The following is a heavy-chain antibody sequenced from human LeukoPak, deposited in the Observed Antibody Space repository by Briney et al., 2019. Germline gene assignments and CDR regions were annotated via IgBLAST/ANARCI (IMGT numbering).Heavy chain of an antibody. CDR3: ARGAYGTPPTFFDY. Sequence: GGSLRLSCAASRFTFSSYSMNWVRQAPGKGLEWVSSISSSSDYIYYADSVKGRFTISRGNAKNSLYLQMNSLRAEDTAVYYCARGAYGTPPTFFDYWGQGTLVTVSS. CDR1: RFTFSSYS. V-gene: IGHV3-21*01. D-gene: IGHD2/OR15-2a*01. J-gene: IGHJ4*02. CDR2: ISSSSDYI.